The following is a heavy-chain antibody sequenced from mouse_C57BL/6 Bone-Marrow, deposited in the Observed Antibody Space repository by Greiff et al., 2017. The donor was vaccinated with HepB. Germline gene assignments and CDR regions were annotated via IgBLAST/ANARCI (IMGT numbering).Heavy chain of an antibody. Sequence: QVQLQQPGAELVRPGTSVKLSCKASGYTFTSYWMHWVKQRPGQGLEWIGVIDPSDSYTNYNQKFKGKATLTVDTSSSTAYMQLSSLTSEDSAVYYCARSTVVAFYWYFDVWGTGTTVTVSS. CDR2: IDPSDSYT. CDR1: GYTFTSYW. D-gene: IGHD1-1*01. CDR3: ARSTVVAFYWYFDV. V-gene: IGHV1-59*01. J-gene: IGHJ1*03.